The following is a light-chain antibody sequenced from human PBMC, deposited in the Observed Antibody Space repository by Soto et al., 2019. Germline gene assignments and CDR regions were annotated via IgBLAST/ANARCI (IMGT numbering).Light chain of an antibody. V-gene: IGKV1-5*01. CDR2: DAS. J-gene: IGKJ1*01. Sequence: DTQMTQSPSTLSASVGDRVTITCRASHSLNIWLAWYQQKPGRAPKLLIYDASSLESGVPSRFSGSGSGTEITLTISNLQHHDFATNYCQQYTCNSPWTFGQGTKVDIK. CDR3: QQYTCNSPWT. CDR1: HSLNIW.